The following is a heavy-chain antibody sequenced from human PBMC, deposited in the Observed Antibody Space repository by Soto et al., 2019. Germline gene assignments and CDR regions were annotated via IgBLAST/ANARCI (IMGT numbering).Heavy chain of an antibody. J-gene: IGHJ4*02. D-gene: IGHD6-19*01. Sequence: EVQLVESGGGLVKPGGSLRLSCAASGFTFSSYSMNWVRQAPGKGLEWVSSISSSSSYIYYADSVKGRFTMSRDNAKNSLYLQMNSQRAEDTAVYYCARGGEQWPNPEGYFDYWGQGTLVTVAS. V-gene: IGHV3-21*01. CDR3: ARGGEQWPNPEGYFDY. CDR1: GFTFSSYS. CDR2: ISSSSSYI.